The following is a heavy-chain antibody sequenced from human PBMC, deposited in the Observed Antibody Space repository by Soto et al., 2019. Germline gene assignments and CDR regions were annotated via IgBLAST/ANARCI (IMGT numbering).Heavy chain of an antibody. V-gene: IGHV4-59*08. Sequence: QVQLQQSGPGLVKPSETLSLTCSVSSGPSSSHNWGWIRQPPGRGLEWIGYVYSTGGTSYNPSLNSQVTISADTSTNHIALTLTSVTAADPAVYYCVRQGIGNLHGLVDVWGQGTTVRVSS. CDR1: SGPSSSHN. D-gene: IGHD1-1*01. J-gene: IGHJ6*02. CDR2: VYSTGGT. CDR3: VRQGIGNLHGLVDV.